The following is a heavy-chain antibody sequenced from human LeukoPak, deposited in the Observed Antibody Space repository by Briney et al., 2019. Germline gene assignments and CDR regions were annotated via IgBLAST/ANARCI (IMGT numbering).Heavy chain of an antibody. CDR2: IIPIFGTA. CDR3: AKDLRSTMVRGVIAYYYYYMDV. V-gene: IGHV1-69*13. J-gene: IGHJ6*03. D-gene: IGHD3-10*01. Sequence: SVKVSCKASGGTFSSYAISWVRQAPGQGLEWMGGIIPIFGTANYAQKFQGRVTITADESTSTAYMELSSLRSEDTAVYYCAKDLRSTMVRGVIAYYYYYMDVWGRGTTVTVSS. CDR1: GGTFSSYA.